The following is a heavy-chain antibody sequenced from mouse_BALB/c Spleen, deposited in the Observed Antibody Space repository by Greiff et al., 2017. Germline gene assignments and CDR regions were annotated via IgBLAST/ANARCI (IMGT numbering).Heavy chain of an antibody. Sequence: EVKLMESGGGLVKPGGSLKLSCAASGFAFSSYDMSWVRQTPEKRLEWVAYISSGGGSTYYPDTVKGRFTISRDNAKNTLYLQMSSLKSEDTAMYYCARQDYGYVRYFDYWGQGTTLTVSS. CDR1: GFAFSSYD. J-gene: IGHJ2*01. CDR3: ARQDYGYVRYFDY. CDR2: ISSGGGST. V-gene: IGHV5-12-1*01. D-gene: IGHD1-2*01.